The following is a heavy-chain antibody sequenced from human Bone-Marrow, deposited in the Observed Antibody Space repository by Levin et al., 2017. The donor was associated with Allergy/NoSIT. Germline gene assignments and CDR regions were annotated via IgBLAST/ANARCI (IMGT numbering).Heavy chain of an antibody. Sequence: GASVKVSCKASGYTFIDYYMHWVRQAPGQGLEWVGWINPKTGDTDYTQKFQGRVTMTTDNSVNTAYLHLSSLTSGDTAVYYCARDYGDFTNCLDPWGQGTLVTVSS. CDR2: INPKTGDT. J-gene: IGHJ5*02. CDR1: GYTFIDYY. CDR3: ARDYGDFTNCLDP. D-gene: IGHD4-17*01. V-gene: IGHV1-2*02.